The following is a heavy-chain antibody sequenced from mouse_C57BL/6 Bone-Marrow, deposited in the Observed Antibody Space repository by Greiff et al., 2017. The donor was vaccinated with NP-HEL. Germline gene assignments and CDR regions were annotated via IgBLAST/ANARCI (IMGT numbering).Heavy chain of an antibody. J-gene: IGHJ3*01. CDR1: GFNIKDDY. D-gene: IGHD1-1*01. V-gene: IGHV14-4*01. CDR3: TTWGTTVVAEAY. Sequence: DVKLVESGAELVRPGASVKLSCTASGFNIKDDYMHWVKQRPEQGLEWIGWIDPENGDTEYASKFQGKATITADTSSNTAYLQLSSLTSEDTAVYYCTTWGTTVVAEAYWGQGTLVTVSA. CDR2: IDPENGDT.